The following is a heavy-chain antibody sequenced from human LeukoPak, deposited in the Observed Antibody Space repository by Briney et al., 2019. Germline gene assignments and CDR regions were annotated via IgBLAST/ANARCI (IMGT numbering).Heavy chain of an antibody. CDR2: INQDGSEK. J-gene: IGHJ4*02. CDR1: GFTFTIYW. CDR3: ARRETATMDYCFDY. Sequence: GGSLRLSCAASGFTFTIYWMSWVRQAPGKGLEWVANINQDGSEKYYVDSVKGRFTISRDNAKNSLYLQMNSLRVEDTAVYYCARRETATMDYCFDYWGQGTLVTVSS. D-gene: IGHD5-24*01. V-gene: IGHV3-7*01.